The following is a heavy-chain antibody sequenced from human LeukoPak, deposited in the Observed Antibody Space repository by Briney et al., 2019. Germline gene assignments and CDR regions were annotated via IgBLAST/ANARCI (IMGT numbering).Heavy chain of an antibody. CDR2: INPSGGST. CDR1: GYTFTSYY. CDR3: AREGGVDTAMVTGAFDI. D-gene: IGHD5-18*01. V-gene: IGHV1-46*01. Sequence: ASVTVSCKASGYTFTSYYMHWVRQAPGQGLEGMGLINPSGGSTNYAQKFQGRVTITRDMSTRTVYMELSSLRSEDTAVYYCAREGGVDTAMVTGAFDIWGQGTMVTVSS. J-gene: IGHJ3*02.